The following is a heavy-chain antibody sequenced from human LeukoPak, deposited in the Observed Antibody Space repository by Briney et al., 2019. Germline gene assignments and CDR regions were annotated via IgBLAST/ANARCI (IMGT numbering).Heavy chain of an antibody. CDR1: GYTLTTYD. D-gene: IGHD6-19*01. CDR3: AKEIAVAATSPFDY. V-gene: IGHV1-8*01. Sequence: GASVKVSCKASGYTLTTYDINWVRQAPGQGLEWMGWMNPNSGRTGYALKFQDRISITRNTSISTAYMELSSLESEDTAVYYCAKEIAVAATSPFDYWGQGTLVTVSS. CDR2: MNPNSGRT. J-gene: IGHJ4*02.